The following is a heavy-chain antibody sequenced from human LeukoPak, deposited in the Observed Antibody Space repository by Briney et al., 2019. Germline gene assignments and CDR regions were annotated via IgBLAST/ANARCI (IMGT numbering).Heavy chain of an antibody. CDR2: INTNTGNP. D-gene: IGHD4-17*01. Sequence: ASVKVSCKASGYTFTSYGLNWVRQAPGQGLEWMGWINTNTGNPTYAQGFTGRFAFSLDTSVSTAYLQISSLKAEDTAVYYCARSVTPQYFQHWGQGTLVTVSS. J-gene: IGHJ1*01. CDR3: ARSVTPQYFQH. V-gene: IGHV7-4-1*02. CDR1: GYTFTSYG.